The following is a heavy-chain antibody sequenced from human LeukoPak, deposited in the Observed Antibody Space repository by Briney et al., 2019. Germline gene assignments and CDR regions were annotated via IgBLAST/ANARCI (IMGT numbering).Heavy chain of an antibody. D-gene: IGHD4-17*01. J-gene: IGHJ4*02. Sequence: PGGSLRLSCAASGFTFSNAWMSWVRQAPGKGLEWVGRIKSKTDGGTTDYAAPVKGRFTISRDDSKNTLYLQMNSLKTEDTAVYYCTTDLPYDDYGDYGWLFFDYWGQGTLVTVSS. CDR1: GFTFSNAW. V-gene: IGHV3-15*01. CDR3: TTDLPYDDYGDYGWLFFDY. CDR2: IKSKTDGGTT.